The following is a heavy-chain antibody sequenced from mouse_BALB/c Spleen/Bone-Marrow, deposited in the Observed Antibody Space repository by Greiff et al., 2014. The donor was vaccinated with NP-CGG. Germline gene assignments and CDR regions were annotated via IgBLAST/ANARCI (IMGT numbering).Heavy chain of an antibody. CDR2: IDPSDSET. J-gene: IGHJ2*01. CDR3: ARWGAYFDY. V-gene: IGHV1-61*01. Sequence: VQLQQSGAELVRPGTPVKLSCKASGYTFTSYWMIWVKQRPGRGLEWIGRIDPSDSETHYNQKFKDKATLTVDKSSSTAYIQLSSLTSEDSAVYYCARWGAYFDYWGQGTTLTVSS. CDR1: GYTFTSYW.